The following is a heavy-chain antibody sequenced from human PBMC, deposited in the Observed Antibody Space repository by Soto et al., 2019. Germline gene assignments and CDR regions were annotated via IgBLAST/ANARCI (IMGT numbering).Heavy chain of an antibody. Sequence: PSETLSLTCTVSGGSIGSGDYYWSWIRQPPGKGLEWIGYIYYSGSTYYNPSLKSRVTISVDTSKNQFSLKLSSVTAADTAVYYCARVFGFGGMDVWGQGTTVTVSS. CDR2: IYYSGST. V-gene: IGHV4-30-4*01. CDR1: GGSIGSGDYY. J-gene: IGHJ6*02. CDR3: ARVFGFGGMDV. D-gene: IGHD3-10*01.